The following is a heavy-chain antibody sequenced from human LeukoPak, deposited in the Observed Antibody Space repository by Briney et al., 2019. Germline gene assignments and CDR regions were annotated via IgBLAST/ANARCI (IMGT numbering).Heavy chain of an antibody. D-gene: IGHD5-12*01. V-gene: IGHV3-66*01. J-gene: IGHJ4*02. CDR2: IYSGGST. CDR1: GFTFSSHW. CDR3: AIRKSGNAIDY. Sequence: PGGSLRLSCAASGFTFSSHWMSWVRQAPGKGLEWVAVIYSGGSTNYADSVKGRFTISRDNSKNTLYLLMNSLRAEDTAVYYCAIRKSGNAIDYWGQGTLVTVSS.